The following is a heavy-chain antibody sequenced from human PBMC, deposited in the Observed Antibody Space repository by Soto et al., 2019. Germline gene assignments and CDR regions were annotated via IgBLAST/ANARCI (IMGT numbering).Heavy chain of an antibody. CDR1: GGTFSTSS. J-gene: IGHJ3*02. CDR3: ARGHEYVGYSDAFDI. CDR2: ILPIFGTA. D-gene: IGHD3-16*01. Sequence: QVQLVQSGAEVKKPGSSVKVSCKASGGTFSTSSVKWVRQAPGQRPEWMGNILPIFGTADYAQKFQDRVTITADKSTNTAYMELRSLFSEDTAVHYCARGHEYVGYSDAFDIWGQGTVVTVSS. V-gene: IGHV1-69*14.